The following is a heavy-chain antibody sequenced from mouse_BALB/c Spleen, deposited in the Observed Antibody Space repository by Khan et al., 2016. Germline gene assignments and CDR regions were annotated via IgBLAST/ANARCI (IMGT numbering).Heavy chain of an antibody. CDR3: VREGYGTTYGAIDY. J-gene: IGHJ4*01. D-gene: IGHD3-1*01. Sequence: QVQLKESGPGLVAPSQSLSITCTVSGFSLTSYDISWIRQPPGNGLEWLGGIWTGGGTNYNSAFMSRMIISKDNSKSQVFLKMNSLQTDDTAIYYCVREGYGTTYGAIDYWGQGTSVTVSS. CDR1: GFSLTSYD. CDR2: IWTGGGT. V-gene: IGHV2-9-2*01.